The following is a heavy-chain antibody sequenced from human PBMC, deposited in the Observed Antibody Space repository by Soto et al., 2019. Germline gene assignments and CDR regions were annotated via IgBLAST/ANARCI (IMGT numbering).Heavy chain of an antibody. CDR1: GFTFSSYA. J-gene: IGHJ4*02. CDR3: AKSGAAGTRYENTDYFDY. D-gene: IGHD6-13*01. CDR2: ISGSGGST. V-gene: IGHV3-23*01. Sequence: GGSLRLSCAASGFTFSSYAMSWVRQAPGKGLEWVSAISGSGGSTYYADSVKGRFTISRDNSKNTLYLQMNSLRAEDTAVYYCAKSGAAGTRYENTDYFDYWGQGTLVTVAS.